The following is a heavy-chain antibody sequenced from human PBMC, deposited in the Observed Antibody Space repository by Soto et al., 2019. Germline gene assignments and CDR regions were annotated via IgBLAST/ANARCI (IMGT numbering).Heavy chain of an antibody. CDR1: GGTFTKYA. V-gene: IGHV1-69*01. J-gene: IGHJ3*01. D-gene: IGHD6-19*01. Sequence: QVQLVQSGAAVRKPGSSVKVSCKASGGTFTKYAITWVRQAPRQGLEWMGGIVPLPGTTNYAQKFRGRVTISTDESTSTADLEVSSLRSENTAVYYCASGVGGLGGSSGWPDYAFDVWGQGTMVIVSS. CDR2: IVPLPGTT. CDR3: ASGVGGLGGSSGWPDYAFDV.